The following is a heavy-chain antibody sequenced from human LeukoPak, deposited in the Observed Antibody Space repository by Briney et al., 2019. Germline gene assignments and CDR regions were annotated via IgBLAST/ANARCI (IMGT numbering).Heavy chain of an antibody. CDR3: ARHSDCGAKLRLDY. CDR2: IHYSGSA. CDR1: GASSSGYC. J-gene: IGHJ4*02. Sequence: SEKLSLTCTGSGASSSGYCWSWIRQPQGQGPEWIGFIHYSGSANYNPSLESRLTTSTDTSKNQFSLKLSSVVAADTAVYYCARHSDCGAKLRLDYWGRGTLVTVSS. D-gene: IGHD2-21*01. V-gene: IGHV4-59*08.